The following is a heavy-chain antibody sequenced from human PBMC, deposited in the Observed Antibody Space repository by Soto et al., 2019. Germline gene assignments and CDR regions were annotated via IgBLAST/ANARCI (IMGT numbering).Heavy chain of an antibody. V-gene: IGHV1-69*13. Sequence: VASVKVSCKASGGTFSSYAISWVRQAPGQGLEWMGGIIPIFGTANYAQKFQGRVTITADESTSTAYMELSGLRSEDTAVYYCARVSNPGIAVAGHYYGMDVWGQGTTVTVSS. CDR1: GGTFSSYA. CDR2: IIPIFGTA. J-gene: IGHJ6*02. D-gene: IGHD6-19*01. CDR3: ARVSNPGIAVAGHYYGMDV.